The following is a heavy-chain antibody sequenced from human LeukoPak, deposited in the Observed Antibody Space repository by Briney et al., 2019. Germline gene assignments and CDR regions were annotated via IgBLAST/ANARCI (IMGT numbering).Heavy chain of an antibody. V-gene: IGHV3-21*01. CDR3: ARDYKDYSLSP. J-gene: IGHJ5*02. CDR1: GFTFSSYN. Sequence: NTGGSLRLSCAASGFTFSSYNVNWVRQAPGKGLEWVSSISGSSPYVYYADSVKGRFTISRDNAKNSLYLQMNSLRAEDTAVYYCARDYKDYSLSPWGQGTLVTVSS. D-gene: IGHD4-11*01. CDR2: ISGSSPYV.